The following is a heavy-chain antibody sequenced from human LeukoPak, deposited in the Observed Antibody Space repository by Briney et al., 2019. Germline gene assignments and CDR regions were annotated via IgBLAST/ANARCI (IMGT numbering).Heavy chain of an antibody. J-gene: IGHJ3*01. Sequence: GGSLRLSCAATGFTLRGHSMNWVRQAPGKGLDWVSSISPTSAYIYYQDSVKGRFTISRDDAKNSLYLEMDSLRAEDTAVYYCARTIYYYESTSYFSDAFDVWGQGTMVTVSS. CDR3: ARTIYYYESTSYFSDAFDV. D-gene: IGHD3-22*01. CDR1: GFTLRGHS. CDR2: ISPTSAYI. V-gene: IGHV3-21*01.